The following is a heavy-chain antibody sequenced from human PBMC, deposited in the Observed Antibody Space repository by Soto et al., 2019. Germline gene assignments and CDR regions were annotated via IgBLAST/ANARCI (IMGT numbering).Heavy chain of an antibody. Sequence: QVLLVQSGTEVKKPGASVKLSCKASGYTFTSYAIHWVRQAPGQGLEWMGKITTATGDTRYSQNFEGRVTIASDTSATTVYMELSSLTSEDTAVFYCARGLRVDSGYNSDAGRVYYYHGMDVWGQGTTVTVSS. J-gene: IGHJ6*02. CDR1: GYTFTSYA. CDR2: ITTATGDT. CDR3: ARGLRVDSGYNSDAGRVYYYHGMDV. D-gene: IGHD5-12*01. V-gene: IGHV1-3*04.